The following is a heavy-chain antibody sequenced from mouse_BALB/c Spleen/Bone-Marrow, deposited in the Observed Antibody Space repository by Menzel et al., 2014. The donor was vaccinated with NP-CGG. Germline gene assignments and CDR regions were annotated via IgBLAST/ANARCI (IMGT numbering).Heavy chain of an antibody. CDR1: GFNIKDTY. CDR2: IDPAIINT. V-gene: IGHV14-3*02. J-gene: IGHJ4*01. D-gene: IGHD1-1*01. Sequence: EVQLQQSGAELVKPGASVKLSCTASGFNIKDTYMFWVQQRPDQGLEWIGRIDPAIINTKYDPKFQGKATIAADTSSNTADLQLSSLTSEETDGYSCARDRDYGSSYAMDYWVQGTRVTVST. CDR3: ARDRDYGSSYAMDY.